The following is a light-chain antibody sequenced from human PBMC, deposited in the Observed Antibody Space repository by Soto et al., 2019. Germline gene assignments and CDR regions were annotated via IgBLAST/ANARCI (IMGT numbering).Light chain of an antibody. CDR2: AAS. V-gene: IGKV1-12*01. CDR3: QQATSFPFT. J-gene: IGKJ3*01. Sequence: DIQMTQSPSSVSASVGDRVTITCRASQGISDWLAWFQQKPGKAPKLLIYAASTLQSAVPSRFSGSGSGTEFTLTITNLQPEDFATYYCQQATSFPFTFGPGTKVDIK. CDR1: QGISDW.